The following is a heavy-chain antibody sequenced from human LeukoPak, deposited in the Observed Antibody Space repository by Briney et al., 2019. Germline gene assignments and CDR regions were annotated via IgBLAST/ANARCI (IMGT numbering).Heavy chain of an antibody. D-gene: IGHD5-24*01. CDR1: GFTFSSYA. CDR3: ATSRDGYNYNFDY. Sequence: PGGSLRLSCAASGFTFSSYAMHWVRQAPGKGLEWVAVISYDGSNKYYADSVKGRFTISRDNSKSTLCLQMNSLRAEDTAVYYCATSRDGYNYNFDYWGQGTLVTVSS. V-gene: IGHV3-30-3*01. J-gene: IGHJ4*02. CDR2: ISYDGSNK.